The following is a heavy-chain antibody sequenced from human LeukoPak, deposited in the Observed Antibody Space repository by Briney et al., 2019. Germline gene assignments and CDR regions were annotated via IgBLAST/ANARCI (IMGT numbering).Heavy chain of an antibody. D-gene: IGHD2-21*01. CDR3: ARHPAFCGGDCYAHAFDI. CDR2: IYPDDSDT. V-gene: IGHV5-51*01. CDR1: GYSFTTYW. J-gene: IGHJ3*02. Sequence: GESLKISCKGSGYSFTTYWIGWVRQMPGKGLEWMGIIYPDDSDTRYSPSFQGQVTISVDKSISTAYLQWSSLKASDTAMYYCARHPAFCGGDCYAHAFDIWGQGTMVTVSS.